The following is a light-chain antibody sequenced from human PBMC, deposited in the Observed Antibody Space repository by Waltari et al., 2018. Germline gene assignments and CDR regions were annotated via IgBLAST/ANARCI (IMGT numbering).Light chain of an antibody. CDR3: SSYTTVTTVI. CDR1: SSDIGSYNY. J-gene: IGLJ2*01. V-gene: IGLV2-14*01. CDR2: DVN. Sequence: QSALTQPASMSGSPGQSITISCTGTSSDIGSYNYVSWYQQHPGKAPKLMIYDVNNRPAGCSSRFSGSKSGNTASLTISGLQAEDEADYYCSSYTTVTTVIFGGGTRLTVV.